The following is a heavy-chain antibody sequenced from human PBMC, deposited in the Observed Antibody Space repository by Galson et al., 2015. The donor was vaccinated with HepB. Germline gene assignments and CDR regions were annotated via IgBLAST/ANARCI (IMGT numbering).Heavy chain of an antibody. CDR3: FALGAAAGRGTWFDP. V-gene: IGHV3-73*01. J-gene: IGHJ5*02. CDR1: GFTFSASG. Sequence: SLRLSCAASGFTFSASGIHWVRQASGKGLEWVGRVRSKANSYATTYAAAVGGRCTVSRDDSNKTTYLQMNGLKAEDTAIYYCFALGAAAGRGTWFDPWGQGTLVTVSS. D-gene: IGHD6-13*01. CDR2: VRSKANSYAT.